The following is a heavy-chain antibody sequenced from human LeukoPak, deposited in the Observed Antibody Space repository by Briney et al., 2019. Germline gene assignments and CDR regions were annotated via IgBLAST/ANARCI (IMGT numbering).Heavy chain of an antibody. CDR2: ITYDGNNK. V-gene: IGHV3-30-3*01. CDR3: ATQQDSMSYRLGS. J-gene: IGHJ4*02. CDR1: GFTFSSYA. Sequence: GGSLRLSCAASGFTFSSYAMHWVRQAPGKGLEWVAVITYDGNNKYYADSVKGRFTISRDNSKNTLYLQMNSLGGEDTAVYYCATQQDSMSYRLGSWGQGTLVTVSS. D-gene: IGHD1-26*01.